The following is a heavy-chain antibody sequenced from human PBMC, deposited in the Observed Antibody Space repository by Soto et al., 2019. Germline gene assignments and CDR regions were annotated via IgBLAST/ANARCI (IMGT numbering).Heavy chain of an antibody. J-gene: IGHJ3*02. CDR3: ARGGGVVVVAATRFDAFDI. CDR1: GGSFSGYY. D-gene: IGHD2-15*01. V-gene: IGHV4-34*01. CDR2: INHSGST. Sequence: QVQLQQWGAGLLKPSETLSLTCAGYGGSFSGYYWSWIRQPPGKGLEWIGEINHSGSTNYNPSLKSRFTISVDTSKNQFSLKLSSVTAADTAVYYCARGGGVVVVAATRFDAFDIWGQGTMVTVSS.